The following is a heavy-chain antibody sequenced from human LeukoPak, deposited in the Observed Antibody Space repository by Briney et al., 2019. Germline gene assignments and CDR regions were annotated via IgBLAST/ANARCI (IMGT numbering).Heavy chain of an antibody. CDR2: IRYDGSNK. CDR1: GFTFSSYG. Sequence: GGSLRLSCAASGFTFSSYGMHWVRQAPGKGLEWVAFIRYDGSNKYYADSVKGRFTISRDNSKNTLYLQMNSLRAEDTAVYYCAKDPQRAVSPTYYYMDVWVKGTTVTVSS. D-gene: IGHD6-19*01. CDR3: AKDPQRAVSPTYYYMDV. J-gene: IGHJ6*03. V-gene: IGHV3-30*02.